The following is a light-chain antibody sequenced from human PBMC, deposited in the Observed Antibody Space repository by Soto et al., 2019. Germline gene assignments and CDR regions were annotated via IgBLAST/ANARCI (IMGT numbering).Light chain of an antibody. CDR1: QSVSKF. J-gene: IGKJ3*01. V-gene: IGKV3-11*01. CDR3: QHRSN. CDR2: DVS. Sequence: EIVLTQSPATLSLSPGERVTLSCRASQSVSKFLAWYQQRPGQAPRLLMYDVSNSATGIPARFSGSGSGTDFTLTISGLEPEDVAVYYCQHRSNFGPGTKVDIK.